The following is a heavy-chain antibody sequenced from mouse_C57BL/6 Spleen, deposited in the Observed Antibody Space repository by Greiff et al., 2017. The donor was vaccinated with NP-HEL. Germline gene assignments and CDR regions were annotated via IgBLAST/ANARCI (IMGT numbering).Heavy chain of an antibody. D-gene: IGHD3-2*02. CDR2: IDPENGDT. V-gene: IGHV14-4*01. CDR3: TTPLDSSGYRFAY. J-gene: IGHJ3*01. CDR1: GFNIKDDY. Sequence: VHVKQSGAELVRPGASVKLSCTASGFNIKDDYMHWVKQRPEQGLEWIGWIDPENGDTEYASKFQGKATITADTSSNTAYLQLSSLTSEDTAVYYGTTPLDSSGYRFAYWGQGTLVTVSA.